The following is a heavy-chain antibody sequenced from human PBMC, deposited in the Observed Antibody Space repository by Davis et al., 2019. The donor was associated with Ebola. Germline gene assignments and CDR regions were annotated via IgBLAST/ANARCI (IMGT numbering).Heavy chain of an antibody. Sequence: SLKISCAVSGFNFDEYAMHWVRQTPGKGLEWVSGISWNSATFGYADSVKGRFTISRDNAKNSLYLQMNSLRAEDTAVYYCARKMATLGQGTLVTVSS. CDR3: ARKMAT. CDR2: ISWNSATF. CDR1: GFNFDEYA. J-gene: IGHJ5*02. D-gene: IGHD5-24*01. V-gene: IGHV3-9*01.